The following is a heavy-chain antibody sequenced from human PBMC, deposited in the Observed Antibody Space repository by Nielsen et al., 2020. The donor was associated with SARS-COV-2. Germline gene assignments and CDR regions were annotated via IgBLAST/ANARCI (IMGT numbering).Heavy chain of an antibody. V-gene: IGHV4-30-4*02. J-gene: IGHJ6*03. CDR3: ARGTKSYYDFWTGSYYYYYYMDV. CDR2: IYYSGST. D-gene: IGHD3-3*01. Sequence: SETLSLTCSVSGGSIESYEHYWSWIRQSPGKGLEWIGYIYYSGSTYYNPSLESRATISVDTSKKHLFLKLTSVTTADTAMYYCARGTKSYYDFWTGSYYYYYYMDVWGKGTTVTVSS. CDR1: GGSIESYEHY.